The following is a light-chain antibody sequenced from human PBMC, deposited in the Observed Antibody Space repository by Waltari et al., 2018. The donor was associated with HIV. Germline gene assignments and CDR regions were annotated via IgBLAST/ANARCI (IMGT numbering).Light chain of an antibody. J-gene: IGKJ4*01. CDR3: QEYDNLPPLT. CDR1: HDINNY. Sequence: DFQMTQSPSSLSASVGERVTITCQASHDINNYLNWYQQKPGKAPKLLIYDASTLETGVPSRFSGSGSGTDFTFTISSLQPEDIATYYCQEYDNLPPLTFGGGTKVEIK. CDR2: DAS. V-gene: IGKV1-33*01.